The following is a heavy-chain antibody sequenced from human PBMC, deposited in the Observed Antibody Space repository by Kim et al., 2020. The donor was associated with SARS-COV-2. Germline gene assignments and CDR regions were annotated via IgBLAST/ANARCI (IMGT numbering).Heavy chain of an antibody. CDR3: ARGQDTSKTGY. J-gene: IGHJ4*02. Sequence: SETLSLTCAVYGASFSDWYWTWIRQTPGKGLEWIGEIHPSGITSYSPSLQSRVTISVDTSKSHFSLKLSSVTAADTAIYYCARGQDTSKTGYWGQGTLVTVSS. CDR2: IHPSGIT. D-gene: IGHD3-10*01. CDR1: GASFSDWY. V-gene: IGHV4-34*01.